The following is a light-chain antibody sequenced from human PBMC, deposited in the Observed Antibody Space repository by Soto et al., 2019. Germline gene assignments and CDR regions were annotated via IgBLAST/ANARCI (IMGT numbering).Light chain of an antibody. Sequence: RLTHSPSSISPSVGDRVTIICRASQGISSYLGWYQQKPGKAPXXLXYDASTLHSGVPSRFSGGGSGTDFTLTISSLPPEDFATYYCHQYNSYSRTFGQGTK. CDR2: DAS. CDR3: HQYNSYSRT. V-gene: IGKV1-9*01. J-gene: IGKJ1*01. CDR1: QGISSY.